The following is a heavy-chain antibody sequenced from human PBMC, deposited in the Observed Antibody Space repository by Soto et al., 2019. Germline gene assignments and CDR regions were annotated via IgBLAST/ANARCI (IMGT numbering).Heavy chain of an antibody. V-gene: IGHV3-66*01. J-gene: IGHJ4*02. D-gene: IGHD6-19*01. Sequence: EVQLVESGGGLVQPGGSLRLSCAASGFTVSSNYMSWVRQAPGKGLEWVSVIYSGGSTYYADSVKGRFTISRDNSKNTLYLQMNSLRAEDTAVYYCARDYSSGWYYYFDCWGQGTLVTVSS. CDR3: ARDYSSGWYYYFDC. CDR1: GFTVSSNY. CDR2: IYSGGST.